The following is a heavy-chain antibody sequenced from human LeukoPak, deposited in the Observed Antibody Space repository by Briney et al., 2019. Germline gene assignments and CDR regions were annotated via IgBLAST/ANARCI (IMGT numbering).Heavy chain of an antibody. CDR3: ASQYYYDSSGYYNSNWFDP. V-gene: IGHV3-7*02. CDR2: IKQDGSEK. J-gene: IGHJ5*02. Sequence: PGGSLRLSCAASGFTFSSYCMSWVRQAPGKGLEWVANIKQDGSEKYYVDSVKGRFTISRDNAKNSLYLQVNSLRAEDTAVYYCASQYYYDSSGYYNSNWFDPWGQGTLVTVSS. D-gene: IGHD3-22*01. CDR1: GFTFSSYC.